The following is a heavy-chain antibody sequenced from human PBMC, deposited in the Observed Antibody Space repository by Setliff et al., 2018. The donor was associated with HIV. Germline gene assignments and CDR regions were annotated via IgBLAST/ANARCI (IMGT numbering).Heavy chain of an antibody. CDR2: ISASSVNT. CDR1: GYNFTSYG. V-gene: IGHV1-18*01. Sequence: ASVKVSCKASGYNFTSYGFIWVRQAPGQGLEWVGSISASSVNTNYTQGRVTMTTDISTSTAYMELRSLRSADSAAYYCARVPVSNYYYYMDVWGKGTTVTVSS. J-gene: IGHJ6*03. CDR3: ARVPVSNYYYYMDV.